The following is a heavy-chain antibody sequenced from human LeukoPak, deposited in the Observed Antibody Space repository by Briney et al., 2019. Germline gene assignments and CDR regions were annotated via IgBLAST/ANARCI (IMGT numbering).Heavy chain of an antibody. J-gene: IGHJ4*02. Sequence: PGGSLRLSCAAPGFTFSSYAVSWVRQAPGKGLEWVSAISGSGGSTYYADSVKGRFTISRDNSKNTLYLQMNSLRAEDTAVYYCAKDRSDYTDYWGQGTLVTVSS. CDR3: AKDRSDYTDY. CDR1: GFTFSSYA. D-gene: IGHD3-3*01. CDR2: ISGSGGST. V-gene: IGHV3-23*01.